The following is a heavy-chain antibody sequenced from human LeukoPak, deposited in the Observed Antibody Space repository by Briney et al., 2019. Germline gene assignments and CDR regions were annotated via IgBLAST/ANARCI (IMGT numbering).Heavy chain of an antibody. J-gene: IGHJ6*03. V-gene: IGHV1-69*13. CDR2: IIPIFGTA. CDR1: GGTFSSYA. D-gene: IGHD3-3*01. Sequence: SVKVSCKASGGTFSSYAISWVRQAPGQGLEWMGGIIPIFGTANYVQKFQGRVTITADESTSTAYMELSSLRSEDTAVYYCARDYYDFWSGSGRNGNDYYYYYYMDVWGKGTTVTVSS. CDR3: ARDYYDFWSGSGRNGNDYYYYYYMDV.